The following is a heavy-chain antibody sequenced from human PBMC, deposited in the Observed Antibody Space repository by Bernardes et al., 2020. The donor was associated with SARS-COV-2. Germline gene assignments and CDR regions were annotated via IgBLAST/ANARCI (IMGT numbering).Heavy chain of an antibody. CDR2: ISYDGSNK. V-gene: IGHV3-30*03. J-gene: IGHJ6*02. CDR1: GFTFSSYG. D-gene: IGHD3-3*01. Sequence: GGSRRLSCAASGFTFSSYGMHWVRQAPGKGLEWVAVISYDGSNKYYADSVKGRFTISRDNSKNTLYLQMNSLRAEDTAVYYCARDLDYDFWSGLGYYYGMDVWGQGTTVTVSS. CDR3: ARDLDYDFWSGLGYYYGMDV.